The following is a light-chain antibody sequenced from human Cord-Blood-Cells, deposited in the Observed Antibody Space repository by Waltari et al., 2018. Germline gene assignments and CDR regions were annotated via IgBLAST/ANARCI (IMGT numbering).Light chain of an antibody. CDR1: SSDVGGYNY. Sequence: QSALTQPPSASGSPGQSVTISCTGTSSDVGGYNYVSWYQQHPGKAPKLMIYGVSKRPSGVPDRLSGSKSGNTASLTVSGLQAEDEADYYCSSYAGSNKVFGGGTKLTVL. J-gene: IGLJ3*02. CDR3: SSYAGSNKV. V-gene: IGLV2-8*01. CDR2: GVS.